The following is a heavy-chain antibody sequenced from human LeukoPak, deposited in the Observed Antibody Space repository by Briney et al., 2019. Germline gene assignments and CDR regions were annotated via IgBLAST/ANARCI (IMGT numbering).Heavy chain of an antibody. V-gene: IGHV4-34*01. J-gene: IGHJ4*02. Sequence: PSETLSLTCAVYGGSFSGYYWSWIRQPPGKGLEWIGEINHSGSTNYNPSLKRRVTISVDTSKNQFFLKLSSVTAADTAVYYCARGRWFGELLWGFFDYWGQGTLVTVSS. CDR2: INHSGST. D-gene: IGHD3-10*01. CDR1: GGSFSGYY. CDR3: ARGRWFGELLWGFFDY.